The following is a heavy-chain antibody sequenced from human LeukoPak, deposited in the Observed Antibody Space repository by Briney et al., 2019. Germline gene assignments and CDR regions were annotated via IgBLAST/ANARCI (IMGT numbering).Heavy chain of an antibody. Sequence: ASVKVSCKASGGTFSSYVISWVRQAPGQGLEWMGRIIPFLAIANYAQKFQGRVTITADKSTSTAYMELSSLRSEDTAVYYCASAIHYDYDSSGHFDYWGQGTLVTVSS. CDR1: GGTFSSYV. V-gene: IGHV1-69*04. J-gene: IGHJ4*02. CDR3: ASAIHYDYDSSGHFDY. D-gene: IGHD3-22*01. CDR2: IIPFLAIA.